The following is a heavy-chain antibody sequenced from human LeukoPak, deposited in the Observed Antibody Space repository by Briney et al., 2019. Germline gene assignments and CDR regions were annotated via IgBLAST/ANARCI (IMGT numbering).Heavy chain of an antibody. Sequence: PSETLSLTCGVSGGSISTSNWWSWVRQPPGKGLEWIGEIYHSGSTNYNPSLKSRVTISVDKSKNQFSLKLSSVTAADTAVYYCARASLRYFDWLLKEGNWFDPWGQGTLVTVSS. CDR1: GGSISTSNW. J-gene: IGHJ5*02. CDR2: IYHSGST. CDR3: ARASLRYFDWLLKEGNWFDP. D-gene: IGHD3-9*01. V-gene: IGHV4-4*02.